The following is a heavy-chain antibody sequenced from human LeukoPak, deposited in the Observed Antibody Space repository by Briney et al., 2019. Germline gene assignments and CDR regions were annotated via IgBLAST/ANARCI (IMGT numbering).Heavy chain of an antibody. CDR2: IHYSGST. CDR1: GGSISSYY. J-gene: IGHJ4*02. Sequence: PSETLSLTCTVSGGSISSYYWSWIRQPPGKGLEWIGYIHYSGSTNYNPSLKSRVTISTDTSKNQFSLKLSSVTAADTAVYYCARDNIVVVAATKAYYFDYWGQGTLVTVSS. D-gene: IGHD2-15*01. CDR3: ARDNIVVVAATKAYYFDY. V-gene: IGHV4-59*01.